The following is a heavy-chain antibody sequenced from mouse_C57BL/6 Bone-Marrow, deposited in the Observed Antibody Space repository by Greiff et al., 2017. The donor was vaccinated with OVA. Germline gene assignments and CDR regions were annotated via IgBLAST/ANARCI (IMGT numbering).Heavy chain of an antibody. D-gene: IGHD2-3*01. CDR3: ARLDGYSAMDY. V-gene: IGHV1-63*01. CDR2: LYPGGGYT. Sequence: QVQLQQSGAELVRPGTSVKMSCKASGYTFTNYWIGWAKQRPGHGLEWIGDLYPGGGYTNYNEKFKGQATLTADKSSSTAYMQFSSLTSEDSAIYYCARLDGYSAMDYWGQGTSVTVSS. CDR1: GYTFTNYW. J-gene: IGHJ4*01.